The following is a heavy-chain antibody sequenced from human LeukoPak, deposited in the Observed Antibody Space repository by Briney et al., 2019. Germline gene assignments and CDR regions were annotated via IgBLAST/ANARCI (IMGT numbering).Heavy chain of an antibody. CDR3: ATEYLGYYFDY. CDR2: ISYDGSNK. J-gene: IGHJ4*02. CDR1: GFAFSSNG. Sequence: GGSLRLSCAASGFAFSSNGTHWVRQAPGKGLEWVALISYDGSNKYYADSVKGRFTISRDNSKNTLYLQMNSLRAEDTAVYYCATEYLGYYFDYWGQGTLVTVSS. D-gene: IGHD2-2*02. V-gene: IGHV3-30*03.